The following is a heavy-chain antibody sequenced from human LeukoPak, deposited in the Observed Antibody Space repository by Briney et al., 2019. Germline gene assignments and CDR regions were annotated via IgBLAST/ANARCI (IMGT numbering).Heavy chain of an antibody. Sequence: PSETLSLTCTVSGGFISSYYWSWIRQPPGKGLEWIGYIYYSGSTNYNPSLKSRVTILVDTSKNQFSLKLSSVTAADTAVYYCAREARAAAGNNYYYYMDVWGKGTTVTVSS. CDR1: GGFISSYY. CDR3: AREARAAAGNNYYYYMDV. CDR2: IYYSGST. J-gene: IGHJ6*03. V-gene: IGHV4-59*01. D-gene: IGHD6-13*01.